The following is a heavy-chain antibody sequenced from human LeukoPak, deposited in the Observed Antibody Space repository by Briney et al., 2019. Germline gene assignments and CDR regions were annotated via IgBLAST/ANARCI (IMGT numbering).Heavy chain of an antibody. J-gene: IGHJ4*02. D-gene: IGHD6-13*01. V-gene: IGHV4-59*01. CDR3: ARAARWADPFDY. CDR1: GNSISNYY. Sequence: KASETLSLTCTVSGNSISNYYWNWIRQPPGKALEWIGYIHYSGGTNYNPSLKSRVTISVDTSKNQVSLKLNSVTAADTAVYYCARAARWADPFDYWGLGTLVTVSS. CDR2: IHYSGGT.